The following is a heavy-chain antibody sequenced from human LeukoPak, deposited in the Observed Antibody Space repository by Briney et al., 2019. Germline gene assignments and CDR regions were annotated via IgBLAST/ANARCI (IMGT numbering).Heavy chain of an antibody. CDR2: IYSGGST. CDR1: GFTVSSNY. CDR3: ASKDPYDSRAYLLDY. D-gene: IGHD3-22*01. J-gene: IGHJ4*02. Sequence: GGSLRLSCAASGFTVSSNYMSWVRQAPGKGLEWVSIIYSGGSTYYADSVKSRFTISRDTYKNTLYLQMNSLRAEDTAVYYCASKDPYDSRAYLLDYWGQGTLVTVSS. V-gene: IGHV3-66*01.